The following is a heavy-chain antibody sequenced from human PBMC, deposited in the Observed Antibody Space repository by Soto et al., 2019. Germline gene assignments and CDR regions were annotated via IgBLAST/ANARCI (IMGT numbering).Heavy chain of an antibody. D-gene: IGHD4-17*01. CDR1: GGSISSSSYY. CDR3: ARQGDYVDWTVHY. V-gene: IGHV4-39*01. J-gene: IGHJ4*02. Sequence: SETLSLTCTVSGGSISSSSYYWGWIRQPPGKGLEWIGSIYYSGSTYYNPSLKSRVTISVDTSKNQFSLKLSSVTAADTAVYYCARQGDYVDWTVHYWGQGTLVTVSS. CDR2: IYYSGST.